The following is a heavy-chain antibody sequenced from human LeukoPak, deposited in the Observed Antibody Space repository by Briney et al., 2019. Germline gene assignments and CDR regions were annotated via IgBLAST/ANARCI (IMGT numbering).Heavy chain of an antibody. D-gene: IGHD2-15*01. V-gene: IGHV6-1*01. Sequence: SQTLSLTCSISGDSVSSNTASWNWIRQSPSRGLEWLGRTYYRSKLYNDYAVSVKSRITINPDTSKNQFPLQLNSVTPEDTAVYYCARDRQTSYCSGGSCYSGFLNYYYYYYMDVWGKGTTVTVSS. J-gene: IGHJ6*03. CDR1: GDSVSSNTAS. CDR3: ARDRQTSYCSGGSCYSGFLNYYYYYYMDV. CDR2: TYYRSKLYN.